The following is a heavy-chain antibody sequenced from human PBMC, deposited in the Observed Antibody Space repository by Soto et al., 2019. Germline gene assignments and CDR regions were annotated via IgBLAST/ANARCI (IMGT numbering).Heavy chain of an antibody. V-gene: IGHV1-18*01. CDR2: ISAYNGNT. Sequence: ASVKVSCKASGYTFTSYGISWVRQAPGQGLEWMGWISAYNGNTNYAQKLQGRVTMTTDTSTSTAYMELRSLRSDDTAVYYCARDGFVVVTARGWFDPWGQGTLVTVSS. CDR1: GYTFTSYG. J-gene: IGHJ5*02. D-gene: IGHD2-21*02. CDR3: ARDGFVVVTARGWFDP.